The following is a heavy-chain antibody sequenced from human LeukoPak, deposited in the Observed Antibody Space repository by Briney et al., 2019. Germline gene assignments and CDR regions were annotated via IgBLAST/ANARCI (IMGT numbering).Heavy chain of an antibody. D-gene: IGHD1-26*01. J-gene: IGHJ4*02. V-gene: IGHV1-2*02. CDR3: ARATTSPYFDY. CDR1: GYTFTYYY. CDR2: INPNSGGT. Sequence: ASVKVSCKASGYTFTYYYMHWVRQAPGQGLEWMGWINPNSGGTNYAQKFQGRVTMTRDTSITTAYMELNRLTADDQAVTYCARATTSPYFDYWGQGTLVTVSS.